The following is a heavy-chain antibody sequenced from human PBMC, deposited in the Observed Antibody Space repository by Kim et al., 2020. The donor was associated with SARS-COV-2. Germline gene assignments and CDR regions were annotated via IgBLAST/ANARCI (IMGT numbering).Heavy chain of an antibody. CDR3: ARGHWTFDI. V-gene: IGHV3-7*01. D-gene: IGHD3-3*01. Sequence: GGSLRLSCAASGFTFSSYWMTWVRQAPGKGLEWVANIKHAGSEKYYVYSVNGRFTNSRDNAKNSLLLQMNSLRAEDTAVYYCARGHWTFDIWGQGTMVTVSS. J-gene: IGHJ3*02. CDR2: IKHAGSEK. CDR1: GFTFSSYW.